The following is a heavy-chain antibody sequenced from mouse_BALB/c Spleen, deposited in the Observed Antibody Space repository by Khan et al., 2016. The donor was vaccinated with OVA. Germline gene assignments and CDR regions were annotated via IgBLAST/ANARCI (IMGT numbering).Heavy chain of an antibody. CDR2: IWGGGGT. D-gene: IGHD2-14*01. Sequence: QVQLKESGPGLVAPAQSLSSTCTVSGFSLSRYNIHWVRQPPGKGLEWLGVIWGGGGTDYNSTLKSRLSISKDNSKSKVFLKMNSLQTDYTVMDYCARAYYRYDGYYAMDYWGQGTSVTVSS. V-gene: IGHV2-6-4*01. CDR3: ARAYYRYDGYYAMDY. CDR1: GFSLSRYN. J-gene: IGHJ4*01.